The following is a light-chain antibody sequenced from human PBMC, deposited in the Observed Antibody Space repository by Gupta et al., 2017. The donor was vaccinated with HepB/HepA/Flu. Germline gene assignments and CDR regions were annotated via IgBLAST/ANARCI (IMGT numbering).Light chain of an antibody. CDR3: QSADSSGTYVV. CDR1: ALPKQY. CDR2: KDS. J-gene: IGLJ2*01. Sequence: SYELTQPPPVSVSPGQTARITCSGDALPKQYAYWYQQKPGQAPVLVIYKDSERPPGFPERFSGSSSGTTVTLTISGVQAEDEADYYCQSADSSGTYVVFGGGTKLTVL. V-gene: IGLV3-25*03.